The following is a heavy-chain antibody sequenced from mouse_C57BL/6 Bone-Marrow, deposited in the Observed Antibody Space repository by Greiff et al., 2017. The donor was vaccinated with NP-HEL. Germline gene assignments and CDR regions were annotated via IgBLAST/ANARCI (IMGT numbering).Heavy chain of an antibody. D-gene: IGHD1-1*01. V-gene: IGHV5-4*03. J-gene: IGHJ2*01. CDR3: ARARYYGSSYNVDY. Sequence: EVKLVESGGGLVKPGGSLKLSCAASGFTFSSYAMSWVRQTPEKRLEWVATISDGGSYTYYPDNVKGRFTISRDNAKNNLYLQMSHLKSEDTAMYYCARARYYGSSYNVDYWGQGTTLTVSS. CDR2: ISDGGSYT. CDR1: GFTFSSYA.